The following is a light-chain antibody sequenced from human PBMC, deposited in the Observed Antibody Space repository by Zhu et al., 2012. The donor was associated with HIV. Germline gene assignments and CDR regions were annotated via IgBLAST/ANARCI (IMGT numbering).Light chain of an antibody. J-gene: IGKJ4*01. Sequence: DIQLTQSPSFLSASVGDRVTISCWASQGISNYLAWYHQKPGKAPKLLIYAASILQSGVPSRFSGSGSGTEFTLTISSLQPEDFATYYCQHLTIYPTFGGGSKVEMK. CDR3: QHLTIYPT. CDR1: QGISNY. CDR2: AAS. V-gene: IGKV1-9*01.